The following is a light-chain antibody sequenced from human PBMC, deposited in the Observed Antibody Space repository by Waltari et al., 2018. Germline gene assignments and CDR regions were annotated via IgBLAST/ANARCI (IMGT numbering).Light chain of an antibody. J-gene: IGLJ2*01. CDR2: SNN. CDR3: AVWDDSLDGLV. Sequence: QSALTQPPSASGTPGQMVSISCSGSSSSIKTNPVNWYQHLPGTAPKLLIYSNNQRTSGVPGRFSGSKSGTSASLAISGPQSEDEGDYYCAVWDDSLDGLVFGGGTKLTVL. V-gene: IGLV1-44*01. CDR1: SSSIKTNP.